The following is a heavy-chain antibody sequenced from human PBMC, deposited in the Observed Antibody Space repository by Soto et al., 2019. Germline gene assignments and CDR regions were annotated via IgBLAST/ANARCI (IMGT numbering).Heavy chain of an antibody. V-gene: IGHV1-69*01. Sequence: QVQLVQSGAEVKKPGSSVKVSCKASGGTFSSYAISWVRQAPGQGLEWMGGIIPIFGTANYAQKFQGRVTITADETTSTACLERSSLGSKVNAMYYGPSGGSRLLRDIGYYGMDVWGQGTTVTVS. D-gene: IGHD2-15*01. CDR2: IIPIFGTA. CDR3: PSGGSRLLRDIGYYGMDV. J-gene: IGHJ6*02. CDR1: GGTFSSYA.